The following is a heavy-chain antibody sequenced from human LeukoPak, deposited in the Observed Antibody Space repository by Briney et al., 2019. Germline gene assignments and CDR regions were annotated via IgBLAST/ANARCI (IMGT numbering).Heavy chain of an antibody. J-gene: IGHJ3*02. CDR1: GYSISSGYY. Sequence: SETLSLTCTVSGYSISSGYYWGWIRQPPGKGLDWIGYIYYTGSTNYNPSLKSRVTISVDTSNNKFSLKLTSLTAADTAVYYCVRHLSAGRPAFDIWGQGTMVTVSS. CDR3: VRHLSAGRPAFDI. CDR2: IYYTGST. D-gene: IGHD2-15*01. V-gene: IGHV4-38-2*02.